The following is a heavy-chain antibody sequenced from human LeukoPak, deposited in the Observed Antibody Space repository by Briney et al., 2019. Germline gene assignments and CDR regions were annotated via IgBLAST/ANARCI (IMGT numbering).Heavy chain of an antibody. V-gene: IGHV3-23*01. Sequence: PGGSLRLSCAASGFTFSSYAMSWVRQAPGKGLEWVSAISGSGGSTYYADSAKGRFTISRDNSKNTLYLQMNGLRAEDTAVYYCAKEAARRYYYGSGSYGYFDYWGQGTLVTVSS. CDR2: ISGSGGST. J-gene: IGHJ4*02. D-gene: IGHD3-10*01. CDR1: GFTFSSYA. CDR3: AKEAARRYYYGSGSYGYFDY.